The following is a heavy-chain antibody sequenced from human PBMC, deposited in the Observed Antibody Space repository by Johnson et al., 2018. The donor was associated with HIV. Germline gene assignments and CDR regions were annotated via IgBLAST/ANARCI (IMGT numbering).Heavy chain of an antibody. CDR1: GFTFSSYA. V-gene: IGHV3-15*01. CDR2: IKRETDLGTR. Sequence: VQLVESGGGVVQPGRSLRLSCAASGFTFSSYAMHWVRQAPGKGLEWVARIKRETDLGTRDYAASVKGRFTISRDDSKNTLYQQMSNLKTDDTAVYYCTRGVNSEGGSIWGQGTMVTVSS. CDR3: TRGVNSEGGSI. D-gene: IGHD3-16*01. J-gene: IGHJ3*02.